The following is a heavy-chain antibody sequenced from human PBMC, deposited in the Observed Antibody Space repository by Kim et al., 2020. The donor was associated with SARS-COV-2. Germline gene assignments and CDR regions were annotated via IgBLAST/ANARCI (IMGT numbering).Heavy chain of an antibody. Sequence: SVKVSCKASGGTFSSYAISWVRQAPGQGLEWMGGIIPILGTANYAQKFQGRVTITADKSTSTAYMELSSLRSEDTAVYYCARDQWLVQDYYYGMDVWGQGTTVTVSS. CDR1: GGTFSSYA. CDR2: IIPILGTA. CDR3: ARDQWLVQDYYYGMDV. D-gene: IGHD6-19*01. V-gene: IGHV1-69*10. J-gene: IGHJ6*02.